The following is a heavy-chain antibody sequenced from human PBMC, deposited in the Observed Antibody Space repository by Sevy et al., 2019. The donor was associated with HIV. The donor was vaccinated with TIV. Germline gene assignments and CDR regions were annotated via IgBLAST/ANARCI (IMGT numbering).Heavy chain of an antibody. J-gene: IGHJ6*02. CDR2: IMQDGSEK. V-gene: IGHV3-7*01. CDR1: RFTFSSYW. CDR3: ARDRIVVVVAAPNYYYYGMDV. D-gene: IGHD2-15*01. Sequence: GGSLRLSCVASRFTFSSYWMGWVRQAPGKGLEWVANIMQDGSEKYYVDSVKGRFTISRDNAKNSLYLQMNSLRAEDTAVYYCARDRIVVVVAAPNYYYYGMDVWGQGTTVTVSS.